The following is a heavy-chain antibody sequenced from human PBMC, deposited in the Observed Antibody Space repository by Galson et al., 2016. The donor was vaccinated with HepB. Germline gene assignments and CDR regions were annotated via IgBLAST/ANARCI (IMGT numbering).Heavy chain of an antibody. V-gene: IGHV4-34*01. Sequence: ETLSLPCAVYGGSFSGYYWSWIRQPPGKGLEWIREINHSGSTNYNPSLKSRVTISVDPAKNQFSLKLSSVTAADTAVYYCARGDNPDYGDYASAYYYMDVWGKGTTVTVSS. J-gene: IGHJ6*03. CDR2: INHSGST. CDR1: GGSFSGYY. CDR3: ARGDNPDYGDYASAYYYMDV. D-gene: IGHD4-17*01.